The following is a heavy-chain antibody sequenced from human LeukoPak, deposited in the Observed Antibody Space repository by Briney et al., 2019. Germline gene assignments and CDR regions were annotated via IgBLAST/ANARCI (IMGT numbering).Heavy chain of an antibody. CDR3: ARDSYQDYYGRFDP. D-gene: IGHD3-10*01. J-gene: IGHJ5*02. CDR2: IWDDGNNK. Sequence: SCKVSGYTLTELSMHWVRQAPGKRLEWVAVIWDDGNNKRYANSVNGRFTISRDNSENTLYLQMSGLTAEDTAMYYCARDSYQDYYGRFDPWGQGTLVIVSS. V-gene: IGHV3-33*01. CDR1: GYTLTELS.